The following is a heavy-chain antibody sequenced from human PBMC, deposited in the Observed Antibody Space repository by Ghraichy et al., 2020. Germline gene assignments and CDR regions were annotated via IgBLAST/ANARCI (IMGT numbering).Heavy chain of an antibody. CDR2: INTDGSTT. CDR3: ARDIEYWSGFYNGMDV. Sequence: GGSLRLSCAVSGFTFSGYWMHWVRQAPGKGLVWVSRINTDGSTTNYADSVKGRFTISRDNAKKTLYLQMNSLRAEDTAVYYCARDIEYWSGFYNGMDVWGQGTTGNLSS. V-gene: IGHV3-74*01. J-gene: IGHJ6*02. D-gene: IGHD3-3*01. CDR1: GFTFSGYW.